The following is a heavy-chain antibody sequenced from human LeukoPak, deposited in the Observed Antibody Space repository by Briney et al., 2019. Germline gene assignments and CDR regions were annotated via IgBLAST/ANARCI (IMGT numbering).Heavy chain of an antibody. V-gene: IGHV3-9*01. CDR1: GFTFDDCA. Sequence: GGSLRLSCAASGFTFDDCAMHWVRQPPGKGLEWVSGISWNSGNIGYAGSVKGRFTISRDNAKNSLYLQVNSLRVEDTALYYCAKGPPLRDYGMDVWGQGTTVTVSS. CDR3: AKGPPLRDYGMDV. D-gene: IGHD2-21*02. J-gene: IGHJ6*02. CDR2: ISWNSGNI.